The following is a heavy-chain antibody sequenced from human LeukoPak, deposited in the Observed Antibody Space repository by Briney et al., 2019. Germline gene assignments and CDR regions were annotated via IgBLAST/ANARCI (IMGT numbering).Heavy chain of an antibody. Sequence: SVKVSCKASGYTFTSYGISWVRQAPGQGLEWMGRIIPILGIANYAQKFQGRVTTTADKSTSTAYMELSSLRSEDTAVYYCARGPSEQEYVWGSYKEYFQHWGQGTLVTVSS. J-gene: IGHJ1*01. V-gene: IGHV1-69*04. CDR1: GYTFTSYG. CDR3: ARGPSEQEYVWGSYKEYFQH. CDR2: IIPILGIA. D-gene: IGHD3-16*01.